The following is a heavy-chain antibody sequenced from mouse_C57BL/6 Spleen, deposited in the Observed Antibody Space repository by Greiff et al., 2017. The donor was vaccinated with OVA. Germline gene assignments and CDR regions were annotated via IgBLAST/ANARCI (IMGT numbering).Heavy chain of an antibody. D-gene: IGHD2-3*01. V-gene: IGHV10-1*01. J-gene: IGHJ1*03. CDR2: IRSKSNNYAT. CDR1: GFSFNTYA. CDR3: VRWDGYHWYFDV. Sequence: EVKLVESGGGLVQPKGSLKLSCAASGFSFNTYAMNWVRQAPGKGLEWVARIRSKSNNYATYYADSVKDRFTISRDDSESMLYLQMNNLKTEDTAMYYCVRWDGYHWYFDVWGTGTTVTVSS.